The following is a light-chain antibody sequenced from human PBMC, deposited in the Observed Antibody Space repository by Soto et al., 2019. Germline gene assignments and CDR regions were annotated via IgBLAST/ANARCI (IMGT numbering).Light chain of an antibody. CDR3: SSYTNSSTGV. J-gene: IGLJ1*01. CDR1: SSDVGGYNF. CDR2: DVS. Sequence: QSALTQPASVSGSPGQSITISCTGTSSDVGGYNFVSWYQQHPGKAPKLMIYDVSNRPSGVSNRFSGSKSGNTASLTISGLQAEDEADYYCSSYTNSSTGVFGTGTKVPVL. V-gene: IGLV2-14*01.